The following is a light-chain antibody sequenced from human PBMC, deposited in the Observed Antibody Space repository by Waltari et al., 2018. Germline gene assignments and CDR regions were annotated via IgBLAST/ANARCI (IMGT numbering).Light chain of an antibody. CDR1: SGINVADRK. J-gene: IGLJ2*01. CDR2: FRSDLDN. V-gene: IGLV5-45*03. CDR3: MIWNSGTSV. Sequence: QAVLTQPSSLSASPGASARLTCTLHSGINVADRKIYWYQQKPGKPPQYLLRFRSDLDNQPASGLPSLFSGSKDASANAGILLISGLQSEDEADDYCMIWNSGTSVFGGGTTLTVL.